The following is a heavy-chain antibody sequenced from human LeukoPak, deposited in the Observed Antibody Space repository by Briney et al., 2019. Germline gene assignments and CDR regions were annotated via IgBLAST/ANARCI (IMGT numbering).Heavy chain of an antibody. D-gene: IGHD2-8*01. CDR3: ARLTNMEKDVTPTYYMDV. Sequence: PSETLSLTCTVSGVSISSYYWSWIRQPPGKGLEWIGYIYYSGSTNYNPSLKSRVTISVATSKSQFSLKLSSVTAADTAVYYCARLTNMEKDVTPTYYMDVWGKGTTVTVSS. J-gene: IGHJ6*03. CDR1: GVSISSYY. V-gene: IGHV4-59*01. CDR2: IYYSGST.